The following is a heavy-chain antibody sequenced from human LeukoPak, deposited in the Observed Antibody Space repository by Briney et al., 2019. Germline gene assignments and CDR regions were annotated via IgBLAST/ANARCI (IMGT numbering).Heavy chain of an antibody. CDR3: ARQVGTGSSHDFGH. V-gene: IGHV1-2*02. CDR1: GYTFTGYY. CDR2: INPNSGGT. D-gene: IGHD2-21*02. Sequence: GASVKVSCKASGYTFTGYYMHWVRQAPGQGLEWMGWINPNSGGTNYAQKFQGRVTMTRDTSISTAYMELSRLRSDDTAVYYCARQVGTGSSHDFGHWGHGTLVTVSS. J-gene: IGHJ4*01.